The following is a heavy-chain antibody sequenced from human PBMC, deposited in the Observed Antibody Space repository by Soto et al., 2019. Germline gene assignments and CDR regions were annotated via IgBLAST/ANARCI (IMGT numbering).Heavy chain of an antibody. D-gene: IGHD4-17*01. CDR2: IIPIFGTA. Sequence: GASVKVSCKASGGTFSSYAISWVRQAPGQGLEWMGGIIPIFGTANYAQKFQGRVTITADESTSTAYMELSSLRSEDTAVYYCARDPTVVKYYYYGMDVWGQGTTVTVSS. CDR3: ARDPTVVKYYYYGMDV. J-gene: IGHJ6*02. CDR1: GGTFSSYA. V-gene: IGHV1-69*13.